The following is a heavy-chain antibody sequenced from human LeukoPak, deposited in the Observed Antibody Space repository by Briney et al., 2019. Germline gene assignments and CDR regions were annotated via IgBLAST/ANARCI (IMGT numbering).Heavy chain of an antibody. CDR2: INHSGST. CDR3: ARGLQSAVAPAQYFDL. CDR1: GGSFSGYY. V-gene: IGHV4-34*01. J-gene: IGHJ2*01. Sequence: SETLSLTYAVYGGSFSGYYWSWIRQPPGKGLEWIGEINHSGSTNYNPSLKSRVTISVDTSKNQFSLKLSSVTAADTAVYYCARGLQSAVAPAQYFDLWGRGTLVTVSS. D-gene: IGHD6-19*01.